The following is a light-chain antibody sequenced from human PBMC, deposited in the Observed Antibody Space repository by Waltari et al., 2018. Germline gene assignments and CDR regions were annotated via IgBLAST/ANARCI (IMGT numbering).Light chain of an antibody. V-gene: IGLV2-14*03. Sequence: QSALTQPASVSGSPGQSITISCTGTSSDVGGYNYVSWYQQHPGKAPKLMIYDVTNLPSSVSNRFSGSKSGNTASLTISGLQAEDEADYYCSSYTSSGTGVLFGGGTKLSVL. CDR2: DVT. CDR3: SSYTSSGTGVL. CDR1: SSDVGGYNY. J-gene: IGLJ2*01.